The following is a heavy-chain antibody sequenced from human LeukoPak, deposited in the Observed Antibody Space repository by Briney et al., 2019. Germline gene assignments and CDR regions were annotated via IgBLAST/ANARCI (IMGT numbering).Heavy chain of an antibody. CDR3: ARDLPISDSSGYYLDY. Sequence: GGSLRLSCAASGFIFSSKWIHWVRHAPGKGLEWVSRIDNGGIYTSYADSVKSRFSISRDNAKNTLYLQMNSLRAEDTAVYYCARDLPISDSSGYYLDYWGQGTVVTVSS. CDR2: IDNGGIYT. V-gene: IGHV3-74*01. CDR1: GFIFSSKW. J-gene: IGHJ4*02. D-gene: IGHD3-22*01.